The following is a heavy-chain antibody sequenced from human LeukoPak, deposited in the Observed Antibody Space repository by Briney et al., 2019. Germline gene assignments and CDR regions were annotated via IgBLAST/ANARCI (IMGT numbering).Heavy chain of an antibody. V-gene: IGHV1-8*01. D-gene: IGHD6-6*01. CDR1: GYTFTSYD. CDR3: ARARGSIAARRGNWFDP. Sequence: ASVKVSCKASGYTFTSYDINWVRQATGQGLEWMGWMNPNSGNTGYAQKFQGRVTMTRSTSISTAYMELSSPRSEDTAVYYCARARGSIAARRGNWFDPWGQGTLVTVSS. J-gene: IGHJ5*02. CDR2: MNPNSGNT.